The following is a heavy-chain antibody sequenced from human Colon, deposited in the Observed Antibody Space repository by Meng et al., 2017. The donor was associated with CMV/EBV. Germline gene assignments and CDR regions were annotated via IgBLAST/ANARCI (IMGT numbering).Heavy chain of an antibody. CDR3: ARGDSSTTWLVFDY. CDR2: VLGTGPT. Sequence: GGSLRLSCKGSGYSFNNYAMTWVRQAPGKGLEWVSTVLGTGPTYYADYVKGRFTISGDDSRNTLFLQLNSLRDEDTAVFYCARGDSSTTWLVFDYWGLGTLVTVSS. J-gene: IGHJ4*02. D-gene: IGHD6-13*01. V-gene: IGHV3-23*01. CDR1: GYSFNNYA.